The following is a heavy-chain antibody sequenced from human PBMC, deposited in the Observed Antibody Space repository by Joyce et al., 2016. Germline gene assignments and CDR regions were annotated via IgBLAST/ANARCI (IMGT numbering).Heavy chain of an antibody. CDR1: GFTFNNYA. CDR3: ARARWEPWGEFGF. CDR2: IAGSGGGT. V-gene: IGHV3-23*01. Sequence: EVQLLESGGGLIQPGGSLRLSCAASGFTFNNYAMSWVRQAPGKGLEWVSGIAGSGGGTYYADSVKGRFTISRDTSKNTLYLQMNSRRAGDTAIYYCARARWEPWGEFGFWGQGTLVIVSS. D-gene: IGHD3-16*01. J-gene: IGHJ4*02.